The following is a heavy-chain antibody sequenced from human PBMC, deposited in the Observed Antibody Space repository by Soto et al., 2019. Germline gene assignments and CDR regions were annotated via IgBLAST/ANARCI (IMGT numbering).Heavy chain of an antibody. Sequence: SLRLSCAASGFTFDDYAMHWVRQAPGKGLEWVSGISWNSGSIYYADSVKGRFTISRDNAKNSLYLQMNSLRAEDTAVYYCARDGSPMQNWTPFDYWGQGTLVTVSS. CDR1: GFTFDDYA. CDR2: ISWNSGSI. CDR3: ARDGSPMQNWTPFDY. V-gene: IGHV3-9*01. J-gene: IGHJ4*02. D-gene: IGHD1-1*01.